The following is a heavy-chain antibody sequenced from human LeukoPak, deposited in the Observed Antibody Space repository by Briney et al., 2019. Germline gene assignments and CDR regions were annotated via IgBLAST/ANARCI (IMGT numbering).Heavy chain of an antibody. CDR2: IYTSGST. D-gene: IGHD4-11*01. Sequence: SETLSLTCTVSGGSISSSSYYWSWIRQPAGKGLEWIGRIYTSGSTNYNPSLKSRVTMSVDTSKNQFSLKLSSVTAADTAVYYCARDWVTVTSDYYYYYMDVWGKGTTVTVSS. CDR3: ARDWVTVTSDYYYYYMDV. V-gene: IGHV4-61*02. J-gene: IGHJ6*03. CDR1: GGSISSSSYY.